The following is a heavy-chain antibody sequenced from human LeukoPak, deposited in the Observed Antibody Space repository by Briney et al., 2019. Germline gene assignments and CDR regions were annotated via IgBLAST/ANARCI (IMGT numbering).Heavy chain of an antibody. J-gene: IGHJ4*02. Sequence: GGSLRLSCAASGFTFSDACMSWVRQAPGKGLEWIGRIKSNTDGGTKDYAAPVKGRFTISRDDSKNTLYLQMNTLKTEDTAVYYCTRLIRGIIAEPGDDYFDYWGQGTLVTVSS. CDR1: GFTFSDAC. V-gene: IGHV3-15*01. D-gene: IGHD3-10*01. CDR2: IKSNTDGGTK. CDR3: TRLIRGIIAEPGDDYFDY.